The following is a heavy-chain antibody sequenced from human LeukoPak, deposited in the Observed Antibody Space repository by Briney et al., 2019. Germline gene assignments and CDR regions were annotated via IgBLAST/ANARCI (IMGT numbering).Heavy chain of an antibody. CDR3: AKDRGRAYGSSGWYAANDFDY. D-gene: IGHD6-19*01. V-gene: IGHV3-30*18. CDR1: RFTFRSYG. J-gene: IGHJ4*02. CDR2: ISHDGSNK. Sequence: GRSLRLSCAPSRFTFRSYGMHGVRQAPGKGLEWVAVISHDGSNKYYADSVKGRFTISRDNSKNTLYLQMNSLRAEDTAVYYCAKDRGRAYGSSGWYAANDFDYWGQGTLVTVSS.